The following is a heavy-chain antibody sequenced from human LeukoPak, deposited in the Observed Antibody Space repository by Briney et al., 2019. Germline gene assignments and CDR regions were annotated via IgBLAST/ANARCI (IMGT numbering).Heavy chain of an antibody. J-gene: IGHJ4*02. CDR3: TKDYWGPDY. CDR1: GFTFSDSW. V-gene: IGHV3-74*01. D-gene: IGHD7-27*01. Sequence: PGGSLRLSCAASGFTFSDSWMHWVRQAPGKGLVWVSRIHPDGSTTDCADSVQGRFIVSRDNAKNTLYLQMHSLRAEDTAAYYCTKDYWGPDYWGQGTLVTVSS. CDR2: IHPDGSTT.